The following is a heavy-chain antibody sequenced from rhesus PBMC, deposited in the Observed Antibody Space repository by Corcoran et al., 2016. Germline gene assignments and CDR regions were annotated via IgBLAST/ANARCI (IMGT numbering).Heavy chain of an antibody. Sequence: QVQLQESGPGLVKPSETLSLTCAVSGGSISSNYWSWIRQSPGTGLEWIGYIVGGRGRTTYNPSPKSGATISTETSKHQVSLKLSSVTAADTAVYYCARGIAAAGTWGQGVLVTVSS. D-gene: IGHD6-31*01. CDR2: IVGGRGRT. CDR3: ARGIAAAGT. J-gene: IGHJ4*01. V-gene: IGHV4-165*01. CDR1: GGSISSNY.